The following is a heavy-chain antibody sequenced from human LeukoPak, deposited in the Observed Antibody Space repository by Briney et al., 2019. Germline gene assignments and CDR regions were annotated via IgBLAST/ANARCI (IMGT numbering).Heavy chain of an antibody. CDR2: ISYDGSNK. Sequence: PGRSLRLSCAASGFTFSSYGMHWVRQAPGKGLEWVAVISYDGSNKYYADSVKGRFTISRDNSKNTLYLQMNSLRAEDTAVYYCAKEILSAVVEVPAATNWFDPWGQGTLVTVSS. V-gene: IGHV3-30*18. J-gene: IGHJ5*02. D-gene: IGHD2-2*01. CDR3: AKEILSAVVEVPAATNWFDP. CDR1: GFTFSSYG.